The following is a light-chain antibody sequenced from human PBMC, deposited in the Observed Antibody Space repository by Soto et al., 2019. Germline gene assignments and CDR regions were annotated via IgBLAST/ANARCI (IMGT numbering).Light chain of an antibody. V-gene: IGLV2-14*01. CDR1: SSDVGGYNY. CDR2: EVS. Sequence: QSALTQPASVSGSPGQSITISCTGTSSDVGGYNYVSWYQQHPGKAPKLMIYEVSNRPSGVSNRFSGSKSGNTASLTISGLQAEDEADYYCSSSTSSSDYVFGTGTKVTVL. J-gene: IGLJ1*01. CDR3: SSSTSSSDYV.